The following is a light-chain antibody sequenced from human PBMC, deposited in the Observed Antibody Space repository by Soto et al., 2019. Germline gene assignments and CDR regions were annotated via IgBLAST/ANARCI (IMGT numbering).Light chain of an antibody. CDR1: QSISVY. CDR2: AAS. J-gene: IGKJ2*01. Sequence: DIQMTQSPSSLSASVGDRVTISCRASQSISVYLNWYQQKPGKAPKLLIYAASSLQSGVPSRFGGSGSGTHFTLTISSLQPEDFATYYCHPSYGTPYTFGHGTKLQIK. CDR3: HPSYGTPYT. V-gene: IGKV1-39*01.